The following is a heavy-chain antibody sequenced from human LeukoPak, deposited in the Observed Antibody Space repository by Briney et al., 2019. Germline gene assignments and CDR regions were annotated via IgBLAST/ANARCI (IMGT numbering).Heavy chain of an antibody. J-gene: IGHJ4*02. V-gene: IGHV3-23*01. Sequence: GGSLRLSCAASGLTFVGYAMTWVRQAPGQGLEWVSTISGSGATSYHADSVKGRFTISRDNSRNTLYLQMNRLRAEDTAVYYCAKSDSSAHPELDFWGQGTLVTVSS. CDR2: ISGSGATS. CDR3: AKSDSSAHPELDF. D-gene: IGHD6-19*01. CDR1: GLTFVGYA.